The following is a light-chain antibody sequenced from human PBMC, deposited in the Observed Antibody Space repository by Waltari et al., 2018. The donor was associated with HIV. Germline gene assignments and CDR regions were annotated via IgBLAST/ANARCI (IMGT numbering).Light chain of an antibody. J-gene: IGKJ1*01. CDR3: QQHNTYPRT. V-gene: IGKV1-9*01. Sequence: DIQLTQSPSFLPASVGVRVTITCRASQGISTYLAWYQQKPGKAPKLLIYRATTLQSGVPARFSGSGYETEFTLTINSLQPEDFATYYCQQHNTYPRTFGQGTKVEI. CDR1: QGISTY. CDR2: RAT.